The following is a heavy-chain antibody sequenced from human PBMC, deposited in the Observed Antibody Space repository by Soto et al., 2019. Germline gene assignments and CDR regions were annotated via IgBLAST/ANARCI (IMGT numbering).Heavy chain of an antibody. D-gene: IGHD6-19*01. CDR1: GGSITTGLCY. V-gene: IGHV4-30-4*01. CDR2: IFHSGRS. Sequence: PSETLSLTCSVSGGSITTGLCYWSWIRQTAGEGLAWIGNIFHSGRSHFNSSFKSRSQLFVDTSKNQFSLRLDSVTAADTALFRCARTSGGRGYFDSWGLVLLITVSS. J-gene: IGHJ4*02. CDR3: ARTSGGRGYFDS.